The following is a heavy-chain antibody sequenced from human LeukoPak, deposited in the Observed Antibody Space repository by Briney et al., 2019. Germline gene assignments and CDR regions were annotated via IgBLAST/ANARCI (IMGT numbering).Heavy chain of an antibody. CDR2: ISAGGGST. CDR3: AKGLVGTEYFQH. D-gene: IGHD2-8*02. V-gene: IGHV3-23*01. Sequence: QPGGSLRLSCAASGFTFRTYAMSWVRQAPGKGLEWVASISAGGGSTYYADSVKGQFTISRDNSKNTLSLQMNSLRAEDTAVYHCAKGLVGTEYFQHWGQGTLVTVSS. CDR1: GFTFRTYA. J-gene: IGHJ1*01.